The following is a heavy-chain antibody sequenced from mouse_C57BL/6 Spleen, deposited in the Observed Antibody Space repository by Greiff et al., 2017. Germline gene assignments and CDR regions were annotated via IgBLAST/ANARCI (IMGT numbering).Heavy chain of an antibody. Sequence: EVQGVESGPELVKPGASVKIPCKASGYTFTDYNMDWVKQSHGKSLEWIGDINPNNGGTIYNQKFKGKATLTVDKSSSTAYMELRSLTSEDTAVYYCAREGDDYDSAWFAYWGQGTLVTVSA. J-gene: IGHJ3*01. V-gene: IGHV1-18*01. D-gene: IGHD2-4*01. CDR3: AREGDDYDSAWFAY. CDR2: INPNNGGT. CDR1: GYTFTDYN.